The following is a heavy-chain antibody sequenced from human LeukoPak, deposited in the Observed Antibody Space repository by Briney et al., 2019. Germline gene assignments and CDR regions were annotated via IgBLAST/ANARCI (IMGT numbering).Heavy chain of an antibody. J-gene: IGHJ4*02. CDR1: GFIFSGYW. V-gene: IGHV3-7*05. D-gene: IGHD1-26*01. CDR3: TRGGSYSAN. CDR2: IKHDGSVE. Sequence: GGSLRLSCAASGFIFSGYWMTWGRQAPGKGLEWVANIKHDGSVENYVDSVKGRFTISRDNAKNSLYLQMNSLRAEDTAVYYCTRGGSYSANWGQGTLVTVSS.